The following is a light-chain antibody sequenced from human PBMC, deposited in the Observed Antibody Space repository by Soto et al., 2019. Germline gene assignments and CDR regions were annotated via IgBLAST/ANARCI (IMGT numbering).Light chain of an antibody. CDR2: GIT. CDR1: TSNIGAHYD. V-gene: IGLV1-40*01. CDR3: QSYDSSLSGFVV. J-gene: IGLJ2*01. Sequence: QPVLTQPPSVSGAPGQRVTISCSGSTSNIGAHYDVHWYQQLPGTAPKLLIYGITNRPSGVPDRFSGSKSGTSASLAITGLQAEDEADYYCQSYDSSLSGFVVFGGGTKLTVL.